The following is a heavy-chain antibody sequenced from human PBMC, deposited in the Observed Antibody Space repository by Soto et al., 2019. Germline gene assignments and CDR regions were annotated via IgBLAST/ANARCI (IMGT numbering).Heavy chain of an antibody. CDR3: ARDGVATRAFDY. V-gene: IGHV3-64*01. D-gene: IGHD5-12*01. Sequence: EALLVESGGGLVQPGGSLRLSCAASGFTFRGYAMHWVRQAPGKGLEYVSRISSDGGSTYYVNSVKGRFAISRDNSKNTMYLQLGSLRTDDMAVYYCARDGVATRAFDYWGQGTLVTVSS. CDR2: ISSDGGST. CDR1: GFTFRGYA. J-gene: IGHJ4*02.